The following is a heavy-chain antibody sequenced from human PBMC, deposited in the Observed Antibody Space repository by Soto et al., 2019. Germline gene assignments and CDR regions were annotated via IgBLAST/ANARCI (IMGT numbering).Heavy chain of an antibody. CDR3: AKDSQLALYDILTGPYDGSTEDYY. CDR1: GFTFSSYA. V-gene: IGHV3-23*01. D-gene: IGHD3-9*01. CDR2: ISGSGGST. Sequence: GGSLRLSCAASGFTFSSYAMSWVRQAPGKGLEWVSAISGSGGSTYYADSVKGRFTISRDNSKSTLYLQMNSLRAEDTAVYYCAKDSQLALYDILTGPYDGSTEDYYWGQGTLVTVSS. J-gene: IGHJ4*02.